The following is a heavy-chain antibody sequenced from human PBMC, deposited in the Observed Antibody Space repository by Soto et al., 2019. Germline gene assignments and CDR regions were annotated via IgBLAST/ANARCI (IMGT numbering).Heavy chain of an antibody. CDR3: ARGRIVVVTAMAFQH. CDR1: GGSFSGYY. J-gene: IGHJ1*01. D-gene: IGHD2-21*02. CDR2: INHSGST. Sequence: QVQLQQWGAGLLKPSETLSLTCAVYGGSFSGYYWSWIRQPPGKGLEWIGEINHSGSTNYNPSLKSRVTISVDTSKNQFSLKLSSVTAADTAVYYCARGRIVVVTAMAFQHWGQGTLVTVSS. V-gene: IGHV4-34*01.